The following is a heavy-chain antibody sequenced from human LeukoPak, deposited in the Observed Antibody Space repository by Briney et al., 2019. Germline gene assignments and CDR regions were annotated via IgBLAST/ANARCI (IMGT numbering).Heavy chain of an antibody. CDR1: GFTFRSYW. V-gene: IGHV3-7*01. CDR3: ARDKVSGPTLLDY. CDR2: IKPDGSEL. D-gene: IGHD5/OR15-5a*01. Sequence: GGSLRLSCAASGFTFRSYWMSWVRQLPGKGLEWVANIKPDGSELYYVDSVKGRFTISRDNAKKSLDLQMNSLRVEDTAIYYCARDKVSGPTLLDYWGQGILVTVSS. J-gene: IGHJ4*02.